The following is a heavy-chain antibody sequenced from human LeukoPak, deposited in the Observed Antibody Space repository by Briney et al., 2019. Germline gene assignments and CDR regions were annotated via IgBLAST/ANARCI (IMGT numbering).Heavy chain of an antibody. CDR3: ARVDYDILTGYYIYAFDI. J-gene: IGHJ3*02. Sequence: GGSLRLSCAASGFTFSSYSMNWVRQARGKGLEGVSSISGSSSYIYYGDSVKGQFTISRDNAKNSLYLQMNSLRAEDTAVYYCARVDYDILTGYYIYAFDIWGQGTMVTVSS. D-gene: IGHD3-9*01. V-gene: IGHV3-21*01. CDR2: ISGSSSYI. CDR1: GFTFSSYS.